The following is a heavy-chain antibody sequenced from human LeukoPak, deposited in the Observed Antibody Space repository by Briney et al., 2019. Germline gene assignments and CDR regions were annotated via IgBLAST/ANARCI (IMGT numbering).Heavy chain of an antibody. CDR3: ARVGVTSPRGSSDWYSWFDP. CDR1: GFTFSSYW. D-gene: IGHD6-19*01. V-gene: IGHV3-74*01. Sequence: GGSLRLSCAASGFTFSSYWMHWVRQAPGKGLVWVSRINSDGSSTSYADSVKGRFTISRDNAKNTLYLQMNSLRAEDTALYHCARVGVTSPRGSSDWYSWFDPWGQGTLVTVSS. J-gene: IGHJ5*02. CDR2: INSDGSST.